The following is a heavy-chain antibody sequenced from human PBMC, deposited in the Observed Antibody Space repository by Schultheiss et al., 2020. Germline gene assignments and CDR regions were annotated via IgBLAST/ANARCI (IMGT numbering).Heavy chain of an antibody. CDR3: ARGGDTVTTFYYYMDV. CDR2: IWYDGSNK. Sequence: GESLKISCAASGFTFSSYAMHWVRQAPGKGLEWVAVIWYDGSNKYYADSVKGRFTISRDNSKNTLYLQMNSLRAEDTAVYYCARGGDTVTTFYYYMDVWGKGTTVTVSS. J-gene: IGHJ6*03. CDR1: GFTFSSYA. V-gene: IGHV3-33*08. D-gene: IGHD4-11*01.